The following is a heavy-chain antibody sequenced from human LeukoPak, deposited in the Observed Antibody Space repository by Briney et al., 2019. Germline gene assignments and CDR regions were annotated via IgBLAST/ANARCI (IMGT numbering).Heavy chain of an antibody. J-gene: IGHJ4*02. CDR1: GGSISSSSYY. Sequence: PSETLSLTCTVSGGSISSSSYYWGWIRQPPGKGLEWIGSIYYSGSTYYNPSLKSRVTISVDTSKNQFSLKLSSVTAADTAVYYCASAYYYDSSGYYSPFDYWGQGTLVTVSS. V-gene: IGHV4-39*07. CDR2: IYYSGST. CDR3: ASAYYYDSSGYYSPFDY. D-gene: IGHD3-22*01.